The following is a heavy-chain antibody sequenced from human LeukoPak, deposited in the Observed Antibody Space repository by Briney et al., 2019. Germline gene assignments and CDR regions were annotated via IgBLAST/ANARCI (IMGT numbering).Heavy chain of an antibody. CDR1: GFTSSSYS. J-gene: IGHJ4*02. Sequence: GGSLRLSCAASGFTSSSYSMNWVRQAPGKGLEWVSSISSSSSYIYYADSVKGRFTISRDNAKNSLYLQMNSLRAEDTAVYYCARDHGDGYGVGYWGQGTLVTVSS. CDR2: ISSSSSYI. CDR3: ARDHGDGYGVGY. D-gene: IGHD5-24*01. V-gene: IGHV3-21*01.